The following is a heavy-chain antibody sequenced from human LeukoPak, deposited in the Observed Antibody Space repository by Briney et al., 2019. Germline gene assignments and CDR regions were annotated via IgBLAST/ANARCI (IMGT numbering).Heavy chain of an antibody. CDR2: LYSDGST. CDR3: ARSLRLFGVASHFDY. CDR1: GFIVSSNY. J-gene: IGHJ4*02. D-gene: IGHD3-3*01. V-gene: IGHV3-66*02. Sequence: GGSLRLSCTVSGFIVSSNYMIWVRQAPEKGLEWVSLLYSDGSTYYADSVKGRFTISRDNSKNTLYLEMNSLRPEDTAVYYCARSLRLFGVASHFDYWGQGTLVAVSS.